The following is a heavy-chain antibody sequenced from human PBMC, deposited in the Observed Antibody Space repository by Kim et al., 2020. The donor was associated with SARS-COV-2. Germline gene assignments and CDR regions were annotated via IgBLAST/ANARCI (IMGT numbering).Heavy chain of an antibody. J-gene: IGHJ4*02. CDR2: ISGGGGRT. V-gene: IGHV3-23*01. Sequence: GGSLRLSCAASGFTVSRYDMTWVRQAPGKGLEWVSAISGGGGRTYYADSVKGRFTISRDQSSDTGSLQMNSLRADDTALYYCAKDLGSDYGDQLGYWGQGTLVTVPS. CDR3: AKDLGSDYGDQLGY. D-gene: IGHD4-17*01. CDR1: GFTVSRYD.